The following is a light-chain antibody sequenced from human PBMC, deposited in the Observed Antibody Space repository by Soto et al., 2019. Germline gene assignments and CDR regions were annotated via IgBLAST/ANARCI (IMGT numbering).Light chain of an antibody. CDR2: GAS. Sequence: EIVLTQSPGTLSLSPGERATLSCRASQSVSSSYLAWYQQKPGRAPRLLIYGASSRATGIPDRFSGSGSGTDFTLTISRLEPGDFAVYYCQHYGSSLYTFGQGTKLEIK. CDR3: QHYGSSLYT. V-gene: IGKV3-20*01. J-gene: IGKJ2*01. CDR1: QSVSSSY.